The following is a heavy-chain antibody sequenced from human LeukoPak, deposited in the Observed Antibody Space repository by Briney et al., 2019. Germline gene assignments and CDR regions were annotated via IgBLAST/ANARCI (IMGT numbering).Heavy chain of an antibody. Sequence: GGSLILSCAPSGFTLSSSNMHWVRQSPGRGLEWVALISYDGTKTYYGESVKGRFTVSRDNSKNMLFLQMNSLSAEDTAIYYCEREWFGESNWGQGARVTVSS. V-gene: IGHV3-30*04. CDR2: ISYDGTKT. CDR1: GFTLSSSN. CDR3: EREWFGESN. J-gene: IGHJ1*01. D-gene: IGHD3-10*01.